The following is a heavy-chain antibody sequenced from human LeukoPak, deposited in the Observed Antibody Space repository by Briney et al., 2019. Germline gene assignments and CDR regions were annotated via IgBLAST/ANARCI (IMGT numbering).Heavy chain of an antibody. Sequence: GGSLRLSCAASGFTFSSYAMHWVRQAPGKGLEWVAVISYDGSNKYYADSVKGRFTISRDNSKNTLYLQMNSLRAEDTAVYYCAKSSGELFSWFDPWGQGTLVTVSS. CDR2: ISYDGSNK. D-gene: IGHD3-10*01. CDR1: GFTFSSYA. J-gene: IGHJ5*02. V-gene: IGHV3-30*07. CDR3: AKSSGELFSWFDP.